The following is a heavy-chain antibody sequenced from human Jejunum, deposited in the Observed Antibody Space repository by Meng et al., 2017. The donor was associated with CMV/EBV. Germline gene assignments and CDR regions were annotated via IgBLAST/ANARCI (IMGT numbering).Heavy chain of an antibody. CDR2: STPDSGKT. V-gene: IGHV1-3*02. CDR3: ARARDSGSWLFDY. J-gene: IGHJ4*02. CDR1: GYTFNYYA. Sequence: SGYTFNYYAIPWVRQAPGHRLQWMGCSTPDSGKTQYSREFQGRVTFTRDTSASTAYMVLSSLTSEDMAVYYCARARDSGSWLFDYWGQGSLVTVSS. D-gene: IGHD6-13*01.